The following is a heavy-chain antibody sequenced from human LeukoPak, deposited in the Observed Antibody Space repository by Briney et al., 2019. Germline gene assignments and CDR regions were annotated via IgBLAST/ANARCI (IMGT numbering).Heavy chain of an antibody. J-gene: IGHJ4*02. CDR3: AKDRQWLAGANLEN. Sequence: GGSLGLSCAASGFTFSSYAMSWVRQAPGKGLEWVSAISGSGGSTYYADSVKGRFTISRDNSKNTLYLQMNSLRAEDTAVYYCAKDRQWLAGANLENWGQGTLVTVSS. D-gene: IGHD6-19*01. CDR1: GFTFSSYA. V-gene: IGHV3-23*01. CDR2: ISGSGGST.